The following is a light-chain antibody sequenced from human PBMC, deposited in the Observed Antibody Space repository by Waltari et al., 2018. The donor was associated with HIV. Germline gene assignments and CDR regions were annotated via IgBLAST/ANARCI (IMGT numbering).Light chain of an antibody. CDR3: CSYAGSSPVL. V-gene: IGLV2-23*01. CDR1: SREVGGYTL. Sequence: QSALTQPASVSGSPGQSTTISCTGTSREVGGYTLVSWYQHHPGKAPKLMIYEGSKRPSGVSNRFSGSKSGSTASLTISGLQAEDEAGYYCCSYAGSSPVLFGGGTKLTVL. J-gene: IGLJ2*01. CDR2: EGS.